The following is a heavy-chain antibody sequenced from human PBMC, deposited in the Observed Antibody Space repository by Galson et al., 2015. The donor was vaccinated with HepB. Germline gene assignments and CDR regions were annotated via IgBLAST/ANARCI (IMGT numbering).Heavy chain of an antibody. Sequence: SLRLSCAASGFTFSSYWMHWVRQAPGKGLVWVSRINSDGSSTSYADSVKGRFTISRDNAKNTLYLQMNSLRAEDTAVYYCARSPKGTNCTNGVCRGGWFDPWGQGTLVTVSS. CDR3: ARSPKGTNCTNGVCRGGWFDP. CDR1: GFTFSSYW. D-gene: IGHD2-8*01. V-gene: IGHV3-74*01. J-gene: IGHJ5*02. CDR2: INSDGSST.